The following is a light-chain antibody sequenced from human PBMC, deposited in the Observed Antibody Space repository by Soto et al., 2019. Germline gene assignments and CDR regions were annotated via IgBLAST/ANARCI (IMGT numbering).Light chain of an antibody. CDR1: QRIGSW. V-gene: IGKV1-5*01. CDR3: LHYYTYPLT. CDR2: DAS. Sequence: DIQMTQSPSTLSASVGDRVSITCRASQRIGSWLAWYQQKPGKVPKLLIYDASTLISGVPSRFSGTGSGTEFTLSIASLQPDDFATYYCLHYYTYPLTFGQGTNVEIK. J-gene: IGKJ1*01.